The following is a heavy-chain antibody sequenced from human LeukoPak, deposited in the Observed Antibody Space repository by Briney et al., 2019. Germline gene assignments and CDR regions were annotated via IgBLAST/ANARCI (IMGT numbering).Heavy chain of an antibody. D-gene: IGHD3-10*01. Sequence: GESLRLSCEASGFTFSSYAMSWVRQAPGKGLERVSHISGSGDTTYYADSVKGRFTISRDNSKNTLYLQMNSLRADDTAVYYCAKDMEGSVADYFDYWGQGTLVTVSS. V-gene: IGHV3-23*01. J-gene: IGHJ4*02. CDR1: GFTFSSYA. CDR3: AKDMEGSVADYFDY. CDR2: ISGSGDTT.